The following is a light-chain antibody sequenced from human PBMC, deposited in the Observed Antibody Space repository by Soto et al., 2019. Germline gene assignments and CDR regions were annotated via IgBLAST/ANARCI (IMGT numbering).Light chain of an antibody. Sequence: EIGMTQSPATLSVSPGARATLSCRATQSVSSNLAWYQQKPGQAPRLLIYGASTRATGLPARFSGSGSGTEFTLTISSLQPEDFAVYYCQQYNNGWTFGQGTKVEIK. J-gene: IGKJ1*01. CDR2: GAS. CDR3: QQYNNGWT. CDR1: QSVSSN. V-gene: IGKV3-15*01.